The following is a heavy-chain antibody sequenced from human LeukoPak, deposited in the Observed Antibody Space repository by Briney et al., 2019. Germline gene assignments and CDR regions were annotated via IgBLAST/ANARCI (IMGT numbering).Heavy chain of an antibody. D-gene: IGHD3-22*01. CDR3: ARDQLSYYYDTLPFFYYGMDV. CDR1: GFTFSSYE. V-gene: IGHV3-48*03. Sequence: QPGGSLRLSCAASGFTFSSYEMNWVRPAPGKGLEWGSYISSSGSTIYYADSVKGRFTISRDNAKHSLYLQMNSLRAEDAAVYYCARDQLSYYYDTLPFFYYGMDVWGQGTTVTVSS. J-gene: IGHJ6*02. CDR2: ISSSGSTI.